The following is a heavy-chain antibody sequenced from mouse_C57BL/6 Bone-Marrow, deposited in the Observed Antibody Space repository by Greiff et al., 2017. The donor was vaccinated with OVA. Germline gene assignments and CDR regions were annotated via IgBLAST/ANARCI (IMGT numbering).Heavy chain of an antibody. D-gene: IGHD1-1*01. CDR1: GYTFTSYG. J-gene: IGHJ2*01. V-gene: IGHV1-81*01. Sequence: VKLQESGAELARPGASVKLSCKASGYTFTSYGISWVKQRTGQGLEWIGEIYPRSGNTYYNEKFKGKATLTADKSSSTAYMELRSLTSEDSAVYFCAREGVITTVDYFDYWGQGTTLTVSS. CDR2: IYPRSGNT. CDR3: AREGVITTVDYFDY.